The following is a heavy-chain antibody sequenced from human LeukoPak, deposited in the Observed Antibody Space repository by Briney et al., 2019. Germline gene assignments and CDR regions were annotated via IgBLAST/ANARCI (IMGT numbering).Heavy chain of an antibody. D-gene: IGHD6-25*01. CDR2: ISSSSTYI. CDR1: GFSFYDYS. Sequence: GGSLRLSCTGSGFSFYDYSMNWVRLAPGKGPEWVSCISSSSTYIYYADSVKGRFSISRDNAKKSMYLQMNSLRAEDTAVYYCSRAPYSSAPYLEYFQHWGHGTLVTVPS. V-gene: IGHV3-21*01. J-gene: IGHJ1*01. CDR3: SRAPYSSAPYLEYFQH.